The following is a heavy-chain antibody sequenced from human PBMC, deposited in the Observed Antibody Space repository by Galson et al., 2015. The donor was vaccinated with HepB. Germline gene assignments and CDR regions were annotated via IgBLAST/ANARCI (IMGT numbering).Heavy chain of an antibody. Sequence: SLRLSCAASGFTFSNYWMHWVRQAPGKGLVWVSRINSDGTYLTYADSVKGRFTISRDNAKNTLYLQMNSPRAEDTALYYCARTRGAAAGIFDYWGQGSLVTVSS. J-gene: IGHJ4*02. V-gene: IGHV3-74*01. CDR1: GFTFSNYW. D-gene: IGHD6-13*01. CDR2: INSDGTYL. CDR3: ARTRGAAAGIFDY.